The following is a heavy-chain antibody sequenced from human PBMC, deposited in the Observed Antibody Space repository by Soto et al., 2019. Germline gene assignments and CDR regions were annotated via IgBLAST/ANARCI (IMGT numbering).Heavy chain of an antibody. CDR2: IYYSGST. CDR1: GGSISSYY. CDR3: ARHNYGSGSTYFDY. V-gene: IGHV4-59*08. Sequence: PSETLSLTCTVSGGSISSYYWSWIRQPPGKGLEWIGYIYYSGSTNYNPSLKSRVTISVDTSKNQFSLKLNSMTAADTAVYYCARHNYGSGSTYFDYWRQGTLVTVSS. D-gene: IGHD3-10*01. J-gene: IGHJ4*02.